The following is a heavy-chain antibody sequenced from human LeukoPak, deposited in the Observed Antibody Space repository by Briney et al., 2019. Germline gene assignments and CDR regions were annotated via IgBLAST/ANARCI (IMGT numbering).Heavy chain of an antibody. V-gene: IGHV1-69*13. D-gene: IGHD3-10*01. CDR3: ARGPMVRGVTGGENYYYYYMDV. CDR2: IIPIFGTA. Sequence: GASVKVSCKASGGTFSSYAISWVRQAPGQGLEWMGGIIPIFGTANYAQKFQGRVTITADESTSTAYMELSRLRSEDTAVYYSARGPMVRGVTGGENYYYYYMDVWGKGTTVTVSS. CDR1: GGTFSSYA. J-gene: IGHJ6*03.